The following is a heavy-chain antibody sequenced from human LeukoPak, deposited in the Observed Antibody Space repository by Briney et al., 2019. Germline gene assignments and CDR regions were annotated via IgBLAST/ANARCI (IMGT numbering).Heavy chain of an antibody. V-gene: IGHV1-46*01. Sequence: GASVKVSCKASGYTFTSYGISWVRQAPGQGLEWMGIIDPSDGSTSHAQKFQGRVTMTRDTSTSTVYMELSSLRSEDTAVYFCARGCRVVPGVHNVGRTQYYNGMDVWGQGTTVTVSS. CDR3: ARGCRVVPGVHNVGRTQYYNGMDV. CDR1: GYTFTSYG. CDR2: IDPSDGST. D-gene: IGHD2-2*01. J-gene: IGHJ6*02.